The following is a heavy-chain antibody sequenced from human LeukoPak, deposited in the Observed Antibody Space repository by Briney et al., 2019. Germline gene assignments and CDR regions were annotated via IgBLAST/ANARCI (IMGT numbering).Heavy chain of an antibody. J-gene: IGHJ6*03. CDR1: GFTFRGSA. D-gene: IGHD1-26*01. CDR2: IRSKAYGGTT. V-gene: IGHV3-49*04. CDR3: TRGPVEGATPKKYYYMDV. Sequence: GGSLRLSCAASGFTFRGSAMHWVRQASGKGLEWVGFIRSKAYGGTTETAASVRGRFTISRDDSKSIAYLQMNSLKTEDTAMYYCTRGPVEGATPKKYYYMDVWGKGTTVTISS.